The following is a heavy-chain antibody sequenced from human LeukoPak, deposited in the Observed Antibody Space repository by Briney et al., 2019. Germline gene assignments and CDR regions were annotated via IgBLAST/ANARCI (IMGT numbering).Heavy chain of an antibody. J-gene: IGHJ5*02. CDR3: ARDLVVVVPAAIQSSWFDP. D-gene: IGHD2-2*02. V-gene: IGHV4-4*07. CDR2: XGSP. Sequence: XGSPNYNPSLKSRVTMSVDTSKNQFSLKLSSVTAADTAVYYCARDLVVVVPAAIQSSWFDPWGQGTLVTVSS.